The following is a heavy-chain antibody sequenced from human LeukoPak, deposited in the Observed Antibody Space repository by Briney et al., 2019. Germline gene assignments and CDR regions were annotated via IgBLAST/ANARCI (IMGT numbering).Heavy chain of an antibody. CDR1: GGSISSGSYY. CDR2: IYTSGST. CDR3: ARWSGSRTLDY. J-gene: IGHJ4*02. Sequence: SQTLSLTCTVSGGSISSGSYYWSWIRQPAGKGLEWIGRIYTSGSTNHHPSLKSRVPISVDTSQNQFSPKLSSVTAADPAVYYRARWSGSRTLDYWGPGTLVTVSS. D-gene: IGHD3-3*01. V-gene: IGHV4-61*02.